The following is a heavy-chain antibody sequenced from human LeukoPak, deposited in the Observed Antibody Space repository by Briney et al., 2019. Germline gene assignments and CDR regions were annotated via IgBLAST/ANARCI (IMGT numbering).Heavy chain of an antibody. V-gene: IGHV1-18*01. J-gene: IGHJ6*03. CDR2: ISAYNGNT. D-gene: IGHD2-2*01. Sequence: GASVKVFCKASGYTFTSYGISWVRQAPGQGLEWMGWISAYNGNTNYAQKLQGRVTMTTDTSTSTAYMELRSLRSDDTAVYYCARGGTPVVPAAILYYYYMDVWGKGTTVTVSS. CDR1: GYTFTSYG. CDR3: ARGGTPVVPAAILYYYYMDV.